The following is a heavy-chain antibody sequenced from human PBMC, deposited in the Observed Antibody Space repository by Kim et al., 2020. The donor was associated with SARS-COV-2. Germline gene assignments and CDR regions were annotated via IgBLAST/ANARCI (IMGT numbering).Heavy chain of an antibody. CDR1: GYTFTSYG. V-gene: IGHV1-18*01. CDR3: GRYSSGYFFDY. J-gene: IGHJ4*02. CDR2: ISAYNGDI. Sequence: ASVKVSCKASGYTFTSYGISWVRQAPGQGLEWMGWISAYNGDIKYAQKLQGRVTMTTDTSTSTTYMELRSLGSDDTAFYFCGRYSSGYFFDYWGQGTLVTVSS. D-gene: IGHD6-19*01.